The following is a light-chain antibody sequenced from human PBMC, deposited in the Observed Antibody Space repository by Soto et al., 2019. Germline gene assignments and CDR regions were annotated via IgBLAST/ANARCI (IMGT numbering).Light chain of an antibody. Sequence: DIVMTQSPLSLPVTPGEPASISCRSSQSLLHSNGYNYLDWYLQKPGQSPQLLIYLGSNRASGVPDRFSGNGSGTDFTLKISRVVAEDVGVYYCMQALQTPYTFGQGTKLEIK. CDR1: QSLLHSNGYNY. V-gene: IGKV2-28*01. CDR3: MQALQTPYT. J-gene: IGKJ2*01. CDR2: LGS.